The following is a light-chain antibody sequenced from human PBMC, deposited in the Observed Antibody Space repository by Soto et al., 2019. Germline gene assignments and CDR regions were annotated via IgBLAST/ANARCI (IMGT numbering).Light chain of an antibody. CDR2: AAS. V-gene: IGKV3-20*01. Sequence: EIVMTQSPATLSSFPGDRVTLSCRASQYINTRLAWYQHRPGQAPRLLIYAASSRATGIPDRFSGSGSGTDFTLTISRLEPEDFAVYYCQQYGSSPRTFGQGTRLEN. CDR1: QYINTR. CDR3: QQYGSSPRT. J-gene: IGKJ5*01.